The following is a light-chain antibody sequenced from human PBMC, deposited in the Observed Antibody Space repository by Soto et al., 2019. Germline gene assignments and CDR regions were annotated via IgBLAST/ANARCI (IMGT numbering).Light chain of an antibody. V-gene: IGKV3-15*01. CDR1: QSISTE. CDR3: QQGHNWPLT. CDR2: SAS. J-gene: IGKJ2*01. Sequence: EIVMTQSPATLSVSPGERATLSCRASQSISTELACYQQKPGQPPRLLIYSASTRATGVPARFTVSGSGSEFTLTISGLQSEEFAVYYCQQGHNWPLTFGQGTRLEI.